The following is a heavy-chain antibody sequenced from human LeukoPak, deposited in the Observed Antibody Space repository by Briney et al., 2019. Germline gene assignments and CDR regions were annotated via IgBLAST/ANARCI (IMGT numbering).Heavy chain of an antibody. CDR1: GFTFSSYA. D-gene: IGHD3-10*01. CDR3: ARDKDDYGSGNHWFDP. J-gene: IGHJ5*02. Sequence: GGSLRLSRAASGFTFSSYAMSWVRQAPGKGLEWVSYISSSGSTIYYADSVKGRFTISRDNAKNSLYLQMNSLRAEDTAVYYCARDKDDYGSGNHWFDPWGQGTLVTVSS. V-gene: IGHV3-48*04. CDR2: ISSSGSTI.